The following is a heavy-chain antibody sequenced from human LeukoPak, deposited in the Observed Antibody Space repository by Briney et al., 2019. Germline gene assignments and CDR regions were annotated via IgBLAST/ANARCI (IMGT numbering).Heavy chain of an antibody. J-gene: IGHJ6*03. Sequence: GGSLRLSCAASGFTFSSYWMSWIRQAPGKGLEWVANIKQDGSEKYYVDSVKGRFTISRDNAKNSLYLQMNSLRAEDTAVYYCARVRYSSSWYGYYYMDVWGKGTTVTVSS. CDR1: GFTFSSYW. CDR2: IKQDGSEK. CDR3: ARVRYSSSWYGYYYMDV. V-gene: IGHV3-7*01. D-gene: IGHD6-13*01.